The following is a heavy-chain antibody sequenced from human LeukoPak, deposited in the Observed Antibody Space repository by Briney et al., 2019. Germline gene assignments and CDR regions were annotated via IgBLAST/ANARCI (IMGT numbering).Heavy chain of an antibody. CDR2: IFYRGNT. Sequence: PSETLSLTCTVSGGSISSDGYYWGWIRQPPGKGLEWIGNIFYRGNTYYNPSLESRVTVSVDTSKNQFSLKLTSVTTADTAIYYCARQGLLFGLVYWGQGTLVTVSS. CDR1: GGSISSDGYY. V-gene: IGHV4-39*01. D-gene: IGHD2-21*01. J-gene: IGHJ4*02. CDR3: ARQGLLFGLVY.